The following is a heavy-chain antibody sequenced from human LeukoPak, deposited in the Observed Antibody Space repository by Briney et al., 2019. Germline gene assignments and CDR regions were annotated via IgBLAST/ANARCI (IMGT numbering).Heavy chain of an antibody. J-gene: IGHJ4*02. CDR2: IRSKANSYAT. Sequence: GGSLKLSCAASGFTFSGSAMHWVRQASGRGLEWVGRIRSKANSYATAYAASVKGRFTISRDDSKNTAYLQMNSLKTEDTAVYYCTSVTMVRGVIIANDYWGQGTLVTVSS. V-gene: IGHV3-73*01. CDR1: GFTFSGSA. CDR3: TSVTMVRGVIIANDY. D-gene: IGHD3-10*01.